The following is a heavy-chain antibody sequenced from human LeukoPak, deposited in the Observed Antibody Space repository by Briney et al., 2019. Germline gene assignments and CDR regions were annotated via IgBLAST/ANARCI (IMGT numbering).Heavy chain of an antibody. V-gene: IGHV1-46*01. CDR2: INPSGGST. J-gene: IGHJ5*02. Sequence: VASVKVSCKASGYTFTSYYMHWVRQAPGQGLEWMGIINPSGGSTSYAQKFQGRVTMTRDMSTSTVYMELSSLRSEDTAVYYCARVDAGAAGTWLNWFDPWGQGTLVTVSS. D-gene: IGHD6-13*01. CDR1: GYTFTSYY. CDR3: ARVDAGAAGTWLNWFDP.